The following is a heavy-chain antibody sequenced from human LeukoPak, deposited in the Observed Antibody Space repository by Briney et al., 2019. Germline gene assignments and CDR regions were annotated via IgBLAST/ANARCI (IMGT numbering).Heavy chain of an antibody. V-gene: IGHV5-51*01. CDR2: IYPGDFDT. Sequence: GLPLQISSQGFAYTFPTHWIGRVRQMRGTDREWMGVIYPGDFDTRSTTTFEAKVTISADKSISTAYLQWSSLKESDTAMYYCARHVRYSDSSGYYYGSYYFDYWGQGTLLTVSS. CDR1: AYTFPTHW. D-gene: IGHD3-22*01. J-gene: IGHJ4*02. CDR3: ARHVRYSDSSGYYYGSYYFDY.